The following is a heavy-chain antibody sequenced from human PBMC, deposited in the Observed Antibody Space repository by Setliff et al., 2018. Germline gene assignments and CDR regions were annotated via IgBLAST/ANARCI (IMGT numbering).Heavy chain of an antibody. CDR3: ARSFSRREKFLLDY. CDR1: GGSINSYY. Sequence: SETLSLTCTVSGGSINSYYWSWIRQPAGKGLEWIGHIYIGGSANYNPSLKSRVTISMDTSKNQFSLKVSSVTAADTAVYYCARSFSRREKFLLDYWGQGALVTVSS. J-gene: IGHJ4*02. CDR2: IYIGGSA. V-gene: IGHV4-4*07.